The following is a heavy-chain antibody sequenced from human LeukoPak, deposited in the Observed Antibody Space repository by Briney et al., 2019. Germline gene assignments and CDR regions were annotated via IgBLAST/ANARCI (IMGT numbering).Heavy chain of an antibody. V-gene: IGHV1-46*01. CDR1: GYTFTSYY. Sequence: GASVKVSCKASGYTFTSYYMHWVRQAPGQGLEWMGIINPSGGSTSYAQKFQGRVTMTRDTSISTAYMELSRLRSDDTAVYYCARVFKGAAAASYWGQGTLVTVSS. J-gene: IGHJ4*02. D-gene: IGHD6-13*01. CDR2: INPSGGST. CDR3: ARVFKGAAAASY.